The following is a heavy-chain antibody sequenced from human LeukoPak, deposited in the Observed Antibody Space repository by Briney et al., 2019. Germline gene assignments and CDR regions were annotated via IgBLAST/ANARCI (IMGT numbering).Heavy chain of an antibody. CDR1: GFTFRSYW. V-gene: IGHV3-7*01. Sequence: GGSLRLSCAAFGFTFRSYWMTWVRQAPGKGLEWVANIKPDESEKYYMDSVKGRFTISRDNAKNSVYLQMNSLRAEDTAVYYCARSPDGMDVWGQGTTVIVSS. J-gene: IGHJ6*02. CDR2: IKPDESEK. CDR3: ARSPDGMDV.